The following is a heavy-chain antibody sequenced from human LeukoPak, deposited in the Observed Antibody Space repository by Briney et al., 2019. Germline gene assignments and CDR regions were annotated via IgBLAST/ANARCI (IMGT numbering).Heavy chain of an antibody. CDR2: VSAYNGNT. D-gene: IGHD3-22*01. J-gene: IGHJ6*03. V-gene: IGHV1-18*01. Sequence: ASVKVSCKASGYTFTSYGISWVRQAPGQGLEWMGWVSAYNGNTNYAQKLQGRVTMTTDTSTSTAYMELRSLRSDDTAVYYCARYYYHSSGYYYYYYMDVWGKGTTVTVSS. CDR3: ARYYYHSSGYYYYYYMDV. CDR1: GYTFTSYG.